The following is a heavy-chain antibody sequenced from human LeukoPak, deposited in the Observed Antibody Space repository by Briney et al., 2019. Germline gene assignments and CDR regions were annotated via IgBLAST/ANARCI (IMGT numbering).Heavy chain of an antibody. Sequence: GESLRLSCAASGFTFSSYAMSWVRQAPGKGLEGVSAISGSGGSTYYADSVKGRFTISRDNSKNTLYLQMNSLRAEDTAVYYCAKDPRLLRFLEWLLPPSFDYWGQGTLVTVSS. CDR2: ISGSGGST. CDR3: AKDPRLLRFLEWLLPPSFDY. V-gene: IGHV3-23*01. D-gene: IGHD3-3*01. J-gene: IGHJ4*02. CDR1: GFTFSSYA.